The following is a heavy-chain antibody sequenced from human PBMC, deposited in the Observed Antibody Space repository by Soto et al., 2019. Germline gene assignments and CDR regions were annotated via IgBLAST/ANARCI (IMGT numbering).Heavy chain of an antibody. Sequence: QVQLVESGGGVVQPGRSLRLSCAASGFTFSSYGMHWVRQAPGKGLEWVAVISYDGSNKYYADSVKGRFTISRDNSKNTLYLQMNSLRAEDTAVYYCAKDGYRSSWWDDAFDIWGQGTMVTVSS. CDR1: GFTFSSYG. J-gene: IGHJ3*02. V-gene: IGHV3-30*18. CDR2: ISYDGSNK. D-gene: IGHD6-13*01. CDR3: AKDGYRSSWWDDAFDI.